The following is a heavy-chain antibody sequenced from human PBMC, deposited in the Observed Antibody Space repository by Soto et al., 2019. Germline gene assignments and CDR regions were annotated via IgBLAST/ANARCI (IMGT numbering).Heavy chain of an antibody. V-gene: IGHV4-61*01. D-gene: IGHD4-17*01. J-gene: IGHJ4*02. CDR2: IYYSGST. Sequence: PSETLSLTCTVSGGSVSSDYYYWNWIRQPPGKGLEWIGYIYYSGSTHYNPSLRSRVTISLDTSKNQFSLKLNSVTAADTAVYYCARPLTYGDPPFDYFGQGTLVTVSS. CDR1: GGSVSSDYYY. CDR3: ARPLTYGDPPFDY.